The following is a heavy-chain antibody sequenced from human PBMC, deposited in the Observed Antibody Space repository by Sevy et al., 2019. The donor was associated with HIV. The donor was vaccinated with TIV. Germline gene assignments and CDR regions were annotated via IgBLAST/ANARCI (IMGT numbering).Heavy chain of an antibody. V-gene: IGHV3-48*02. CDR1: GFPFNYYA. D-gene: IGHD3-22*01. J-gene: IGHJ4*02. Sequence: GGSLRLSCVASGFPFNYYAMNWVRQAPGKGLERILYINSDSDTMYYGDSVKGRFTISRDNAKNSLYLQMNSLRDEDTAVYYCARERGTYYDTSGYPYLLEAGFDYWGQGTLVTVSS. CDR2: INSDSDTM. CDR3: ARERGTYYDTSGYPYLLEAGFDY.